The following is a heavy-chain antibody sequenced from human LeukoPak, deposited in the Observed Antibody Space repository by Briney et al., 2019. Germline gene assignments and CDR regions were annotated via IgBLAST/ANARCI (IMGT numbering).Heavy chain of an antibody. V-gene: IGHV3-21*01. CDR1: GFTFSDSA. J-gene: IGHJ4*02. CDR2: ISSSSTFI. D-gene: IGHD6-19*01. Sequence: GGSLRPSCAASGFTFSDSAMNWVRQAPGKGLEWVSSISSSSTFISYADSVKGRFTISRDNAKNSLYLQMNSLTAEDTAVYYCARDRSVAGTVDYWGQGTLVTVSS. CDR3: ARDRSVAGTVDY.